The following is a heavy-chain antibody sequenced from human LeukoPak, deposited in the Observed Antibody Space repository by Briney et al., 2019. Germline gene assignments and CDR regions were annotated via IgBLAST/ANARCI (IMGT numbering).Heavy chain of an antibody. CDR2: IYTSGST. J-gene: IGHJ5*02. V-gene: IGHV4-4*09. D-gene: IGHD1-26*01. CDR3: ARSKSSQTGWFDP. Sequence: SETLSLTCTVSGGSISSYYWSWIRQPPGKGLEWIGYIYTSGSTNYNPSLKSRVTISVGTSKNQFSLKLSSVTAADTAVYYCARSKSSQTGWFDPWGQGTLVTVSS. CDR1: GGSISSYY.